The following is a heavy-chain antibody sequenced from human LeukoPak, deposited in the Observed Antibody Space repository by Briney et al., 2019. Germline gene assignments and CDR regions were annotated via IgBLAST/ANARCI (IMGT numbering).Heavy chain of an antibody. CDR1: GGSISSYY. CDR3: ARDYPRGGYYYYGMDV. V-gene: IGHV4-59*01. J-gene: IGHJ6*02. CDR2: IYYSGST. Sequence: SETLSLTCTVSGGSISSYYWSWIRQPPGKGLEWIGYIYYSGSTNYNPSLKSRVTISVDTSKNQFSLKLSSVTAADTAVYYCARDYPRGGYYYYGMDVWGQGTTVTVSS. D-gene: IGHD3-10*01.